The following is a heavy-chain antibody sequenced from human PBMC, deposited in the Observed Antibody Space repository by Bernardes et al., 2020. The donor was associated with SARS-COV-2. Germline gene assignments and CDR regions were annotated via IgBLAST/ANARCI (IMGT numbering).Heavy chain of an antibody. V-gene: IGHV4-39*01. D-gene: IGHD2-15*01. CDR1: GGSISSSSYY. CDR2: IYYSGST. J-gene: IGHJ5*02. CDR3: ARSYCSGGSCYGLNWFDP. Sequence: SETLSLTCTVSGGSISSSSYYWGWIRQPPGKGLEWIGSIYYSGSTYYNPSLKSRVTISVDTSKNQFSLKRSSVTAADTAVYYCARSYCSGGSCYGLNWFDPWGQGTLVTVSS.